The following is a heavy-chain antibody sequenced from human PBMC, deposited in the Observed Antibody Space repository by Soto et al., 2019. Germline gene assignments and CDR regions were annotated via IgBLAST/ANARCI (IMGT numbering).Heavy chain of an antibody. D-gene: IGHD3-16*01. Sequence: EVQLVESGGGLVKPGGSLRLSCAASGFTFTNAWMTWVRQAPGKGLDWVGRIKSKADGGTADYAAPVKGRFTISRDDSKNTLLLQMNSLKTEDTAVYYCATRPTLSYGGPEKFLQHWGQGTLVTVSS. J-gene: IGHJ1*01. CDR1: GFTFTNAW. CDR3: ATRPTLSYGGPEKFLQH. V-gene: IGHV3-15*01. CDR2: IKSKADGGTA.